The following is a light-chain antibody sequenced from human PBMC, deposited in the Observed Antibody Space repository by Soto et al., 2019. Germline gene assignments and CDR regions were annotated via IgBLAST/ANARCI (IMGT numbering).Light chain of an antibody. CDR1: KNDIGVYDF. CDR3: SSYTGSSTVV. J-gene: IGLJ3*02. Sequence: QSALTQPPSASGSPGQSVTISCTGTKNDIGVYDFVSWSQQHPGKAPKLMIYEVSNRPSGVSNRFSGSKSGNTASLTISGLQAEDEADYYCSSYTGSSTVVFGGGTKLTVL. CDR2: EVS. V-gene: IGLV2-14*01.